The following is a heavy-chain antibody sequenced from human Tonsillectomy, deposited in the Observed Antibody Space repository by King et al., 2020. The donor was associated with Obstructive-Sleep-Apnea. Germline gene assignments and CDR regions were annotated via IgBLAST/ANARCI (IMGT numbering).Heavy chain of an antibody. CDR3: AKSTGIAVTGTFDY. V-gene: IGHV3-23*04. CDR1: GFTLRSYA. D-gene: IGHD6-19*01. CDR2: ISGSGGGT. Sequence: VQLVESGGGLVQPGGSLRLSCEASGFTLRSYAMSWVRQAPGKGLEWGAAISGSGGGTYYADSVKGRFTISRDNSKNTLYLQMNSLRAEDTAVYYCAKSTGIAVTGTFDYWGQGTLVTVSS. J-gene: IGHJ4*02.